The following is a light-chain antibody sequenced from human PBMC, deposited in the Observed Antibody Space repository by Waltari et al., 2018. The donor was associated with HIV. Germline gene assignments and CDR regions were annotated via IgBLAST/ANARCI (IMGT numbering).Light chain of an antibody. CDR3: QQYNNWPPLT. J-gene: IGKJ4*01. CDR1: QSVSSN. V-gene: IGKV3-15*01. Sequence: EIVMTQSPATLSVSPGERATLPCRASQSVSSNLAWYQQKPGLAPRLLIYGASTRATGIPARFSGSGSGTEFTLTISRLQSEDFAVYYCQQYNNWPPLTFGGGTKVEIK. CDR2: GAS.